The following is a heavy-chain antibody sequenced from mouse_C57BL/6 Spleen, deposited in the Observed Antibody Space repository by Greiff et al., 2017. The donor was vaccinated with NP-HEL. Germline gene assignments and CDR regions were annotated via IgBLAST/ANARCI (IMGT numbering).Heavy chain of an antibody. CDR2: INPSNGGT. J-gene: IGHJ4*01. CDR1: GYTFTSYW. Sequence: VQLQQPGTELVKPGASVKLSCKASGYTFTSYWMHWVKQRPGQGLEWIGNINPSNGGTNYNEKFKSKATLTVDKSSSTAYMQLSSLTSEDSAVYYCARGSTGFRDAMDYWGQGTSVTVSS. D-gene: IGHD1-1*01. CDR3: ARGSTGFRDAMDY. V-gene: IGHV1-53*01.